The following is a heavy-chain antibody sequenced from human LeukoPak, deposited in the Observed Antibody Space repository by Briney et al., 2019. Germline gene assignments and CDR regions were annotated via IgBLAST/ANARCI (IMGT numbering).Heavy chain of an antibody. D-gene: IGHD5-12*01. J-gene: IGHJ4*02. CDR1: GFTFSTYW. Sequence: GGSLRLSCAASGFTFSTYWMKWVRQAPGKGLEWVASIKEDGSDKYYVDSVKGRFSISRDNAKNSLYLQMNSLRTEDTAVYYCAKGGHFNFDYWGQGTLVTAPS. CDR3: AKGGHFNFDY. V-gene: IGHV3-7*01. CDR2: IKEDGSDK.